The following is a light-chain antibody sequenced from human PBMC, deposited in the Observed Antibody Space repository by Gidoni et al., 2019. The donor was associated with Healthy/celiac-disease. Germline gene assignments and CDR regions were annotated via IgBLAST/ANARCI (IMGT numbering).Light chain of an antibody. J-gene: IGKJ5*01. V-gene: IGKV3-20*01. CDR1: QSVSSSY. Sequence: VLTHSPGTLSLSPGERATLSCRASQSVSSSYLAWYQQKPGQAPRLLIYGASSRATGIPDRFSGSGSGTDFTLTISRLEPEDFAVYYCQQYGSSPFTFGQGTRLEIK. CDR3: QQYGSSPFT. CDR2: GAS.